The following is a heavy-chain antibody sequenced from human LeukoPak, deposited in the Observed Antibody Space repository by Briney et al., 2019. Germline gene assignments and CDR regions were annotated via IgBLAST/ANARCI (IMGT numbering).Heavy chain of an antibody. CDR1: GFTFSSYA. V-gene: IGHV3-30-3*01. D-gene: IGHD1-26*01. CDR3: ARGGELPELREYYFDY. CDR2: ISYDGSNK. J-gene: IGHJ4*02. Sequence: GGSLRLSCAASGFTFSSYAMHWVRQAPGKGLEWVAVISYDGSNKYYADSVKGRFTISRDNSKNTLYLQMNSLRAEDTAVYYCARGGELPELREYYFDYWGQGTLVTVSS.